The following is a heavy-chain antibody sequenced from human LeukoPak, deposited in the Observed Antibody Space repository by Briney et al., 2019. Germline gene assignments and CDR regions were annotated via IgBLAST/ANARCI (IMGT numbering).Heavy chain of an antibody. V-gene: IGHV3-7*01. CDR2: INEDGSAK. Sequence: HPGGSLRLSCAASGFTFSSYWMSWVRQAPGKGLEWVANINEDGSAKYYVDSVKGRFTISRDNAKNSLYLQMNSLRAEDTAVYYCARGPMVRGMYFQHWGQGTLVTVSS. CDR3: ARGPMVRGMYFQH. J-gene: IGHJ1*01. D-gene: IGHD3-10*01. CDR1: GFTFSSYW.